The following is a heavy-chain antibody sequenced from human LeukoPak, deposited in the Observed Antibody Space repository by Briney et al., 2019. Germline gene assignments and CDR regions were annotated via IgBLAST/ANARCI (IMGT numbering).Heavy chain of an antibody. CDR3: AKDSGSGSYSTFDY. CDR1: GLTFSSYG. Sequence: GGSLRLSCAASGLTFSSYGMHWVRQAPGKGLEWVAVISYDGSNKYYADSVKGRFTISRDNSKNTLYLQMNSLRAEDTAVYYCAKDSGSGSYSTFDYWGQGTLVTVSS. CDR2: ISYDGSNK. D-gene: IGHD3-10*01. J-gene: IGHJ4*02. V-gene: IGHV3-30*18.